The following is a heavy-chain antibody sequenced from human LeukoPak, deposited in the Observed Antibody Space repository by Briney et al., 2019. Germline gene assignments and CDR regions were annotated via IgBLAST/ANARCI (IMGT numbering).Heavy chain of an antibody. Sequence: SETLSLTCAVYGGSFSGYYWSWIRQPPGKGLEWIGEINHSGGTNYNPSLKSRVTISVDTSKNQFSLKLSSVTAADTAVYYCARRSAWYYYGSGSWFDPWGQGTLVTVSS. CDR2: INHSGGT. CDR3: ARRSAWYYYGSGSWFDP. J-gene: IGHJ5*02. CDR1: GGSFSGYY. V-gene: IGHV4-34*01. D-gene: IGHD3-10*01.